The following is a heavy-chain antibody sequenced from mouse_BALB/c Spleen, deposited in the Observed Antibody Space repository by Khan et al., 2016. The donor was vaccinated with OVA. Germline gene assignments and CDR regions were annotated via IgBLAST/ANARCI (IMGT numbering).Heavy chain of an antibody. Sequence: EVELVESGGDLVKPGGSLKLSCAVSGFTFSTYGMSWVRQTPDMRLEWVAPISTGGHYTYYPDSVKGRFTISRDNAMHTLYLQMSIRKSEDTAIYYCTRLAYYYNSEGFAYWGQGTLVAVSA. V-gene: IGHV5-6*01. CDR2: ISTGGHYT. D-gene: IGHD1-1*01. J-gene: IGHJ3*01. CDR1: GFTFSTYG. CDR3: TRLAYYYNSEGFAY.